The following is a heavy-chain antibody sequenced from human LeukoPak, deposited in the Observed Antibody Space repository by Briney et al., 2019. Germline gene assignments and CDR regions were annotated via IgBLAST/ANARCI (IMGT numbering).Heavy chain of an antibody. V-gene: IGHV3-30*02. Sequence: GGSLRLPCAASGFTFSSYGMHWVRQAPGKGLEGVAYIRYDGSNKYYEDSMKGRFTISRDNSKNTLYLQMNSLRPEDTAVYYCAKDSKRWKTYYYEAGSYYFDYWGQGTRVTVSS. CDR1: GFTFSSYG. CDR2: IRYDGSNK. CDR3: AKDSKRWKTYYYEAGSYYFDY. J-gene: IGHJ4*02. D-gene: IGHD3-10*01.